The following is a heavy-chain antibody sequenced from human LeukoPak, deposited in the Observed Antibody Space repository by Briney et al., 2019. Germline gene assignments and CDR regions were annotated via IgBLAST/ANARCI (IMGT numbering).Heavy chain of an antibody. CDR1: GFTFSSYA. CDR2: ISGSGGST. D-gene: IGHD6-19*01. CDR3: HTYSSGWYPFGY. V-gene: IGHV3-23*01. Sequence: PGGSLRLSCAASGFTFSSYAMSWVRQAPGKGLEWVSAISGSGGSTYYADSVKGRFTISRDNSKNTLYLQMNSLRAEDTAVYYCHTYSSGWYPFGYWGQGTLVTVSS. J-gene: IGHJ4*02.